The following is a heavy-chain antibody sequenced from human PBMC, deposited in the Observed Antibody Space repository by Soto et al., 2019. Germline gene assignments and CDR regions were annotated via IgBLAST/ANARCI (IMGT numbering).Heavy chain of an antibody. CDR3: ARAMSSGSYFDY. V-gene: IGHV3-74*01. CDR1: GFTFSSYW. J-gene: IGHJ4*02. D-gene: IGHD1-26*01. Sequence: EVQLVESGGGLVQPGGSLRLSCAASGFTFSSYWMHWVRQVSGKGLVGVSSVYSDGSSTSYADSVKGRFTISRDNAKNTLYLQMNSLRAEDTAVYYCARAMSSGSYFDYWGQGTLVTVSS. CDR2: VYSDGSST.